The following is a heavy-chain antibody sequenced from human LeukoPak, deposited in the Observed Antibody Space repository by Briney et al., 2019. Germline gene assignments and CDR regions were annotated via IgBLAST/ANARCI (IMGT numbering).Heavy chain of an antibody. CDR1: GGSIVSYH. V-gene: IGHV4-59*01. CDR3: VASYGGYVLDY. J-gene: IGHJ4*02. D-gene: IGHD5-12*01. Sequence: SEPLSLTCTVSGGSIVSYHWNWIRQPSGKGLEWIGIVFNNGGTKHNPSLKSRVAISVDTSKNQFALKLTSVTAADTAVYYCVASYGGYVLDYWGQGALVIVSS. CDR2: VFNNGGT.